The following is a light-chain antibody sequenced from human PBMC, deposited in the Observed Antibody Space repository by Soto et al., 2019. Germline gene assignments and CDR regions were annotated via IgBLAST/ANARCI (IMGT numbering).Light chain of an antibody. V-gene: IGLV2-14*01. CDR3: TSYTSSSTYV. Sequence: QSALTQPASVSGSPGQSIAISCTGTSSDVGAYNYVSWYQQHPGKAPKLMIYDVSHRPSGASDRFSGSKSGNTASLTISGLQPEDEADYYCTSYTSSSTYVFGTGTKLTAL. CDR2: DVS. CDR1: SSDVGAYNY. J-gene: IGLJ1*01.